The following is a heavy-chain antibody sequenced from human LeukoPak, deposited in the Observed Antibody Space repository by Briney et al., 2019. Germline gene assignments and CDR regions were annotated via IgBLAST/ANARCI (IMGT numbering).Heavy chain of an antibody. CDR1: GGSISSSSYY. V-gene: IGHV4-39*07. CDR3: ARVTGYYDFWSGYQPGLPKYYFDY. J-gene: IGHJ4*02. CDR2: INHSGST. Sequence: SETLSLTCTVSGGSISSSSYYWSWIRQPPGKGLEWIGEINHSGSTNYNPSLKSRVTISVDTSKNQFSLKLSSVTAADTAVYYCARVTGYYDFWSGYQPGLPKYYFDYWGQGTLVTVSS. D-gene: IGHD3-3*01.